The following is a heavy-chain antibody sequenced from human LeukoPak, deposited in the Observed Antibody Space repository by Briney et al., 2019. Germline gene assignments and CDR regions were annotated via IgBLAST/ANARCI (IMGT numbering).Heavy chain of an antibody. J-gene: IGHJ4*02. CDR2: INHSGST. D-gene: IGHD3-3*01. Sequence: PSETLSLTCAVYGASFSGYCWSWIRQPPGKGLEWIGEINHSGSTNYNPSLQSRVTISVGTSKNQFSLKLSSVTAADTAVYYCARADTYYDFWSGYYPDPGPFDYWGQGTLVTVSS. CDR1: GASFSGYC. CDR3: ARADTYYDFWSGYYPDPGPFDY. V-gene: IGHV4-34*01.